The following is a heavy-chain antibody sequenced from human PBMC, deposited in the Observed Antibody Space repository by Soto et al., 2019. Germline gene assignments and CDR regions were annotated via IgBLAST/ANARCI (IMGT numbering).Heavy chain of an antibody. V-gene: IGHV4-59*01. CDR3: ASTAHSSGWYSGGFDY. D-gene: IGHD6-19*01. J-gene: IGHJ4*02. CDR1: GGSISSYY. CDR2: IYYSGST. Sequence: SETLSLTCTVSGGSISSYYWSWIRQPPGKGLEWIGYIYYSGSTNYNPSLKSRVTISVDTSKDQFSLKLSSVTAADTAVYYCASTAHSSGWYSGGFDYWGQGTLVTVS.